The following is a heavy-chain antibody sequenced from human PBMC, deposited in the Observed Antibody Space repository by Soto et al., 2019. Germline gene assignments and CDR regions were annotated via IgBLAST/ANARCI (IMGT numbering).Heavy chain of an antibody. Sequence: QVQLQESGPGLVKPSETLSLTCFVSGGFVTSSDSHWNWIRQSPGTGLEWLASIYYGGASNYNPSLAGRVTMSLDTSKNQFSINLTSMTAADTAIYFCARSLESTVFDFWGQGTLVTVSS. D-gene: IGHD4-17*01. CDR1: GGFVTSSDSH. V-gene: IGHV4-61*08. J-gene: IGHJ4*02. CDR3: ARSLESTVFDF. CDR2: IYYGGAS.